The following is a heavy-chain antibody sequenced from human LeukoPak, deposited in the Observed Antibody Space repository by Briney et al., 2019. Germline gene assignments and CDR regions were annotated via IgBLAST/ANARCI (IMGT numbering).Heavy chain of an antibody. CDR2: ISGSGGST. CDR1: GFTFSSYA. V-gene: IGHV3-23*01. CDR3: AKAPVGYSSGWYDY. D-gene: IGHD6-19*01. Sequence: GGSLRLSCAASGFTFSSYAMSWVRQAPGKGLEWVSAISGSGGSTYYADSVKGRFTISRDNSKNTLYLQMNSLRAEDTAVYYCAKAPVGYSSGWYDYWGQGTLVTVSS. J-gene: IGHJ4*02.